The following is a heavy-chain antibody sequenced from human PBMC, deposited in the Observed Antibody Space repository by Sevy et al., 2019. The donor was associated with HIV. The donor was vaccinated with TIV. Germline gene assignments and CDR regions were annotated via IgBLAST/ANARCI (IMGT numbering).Heavy chain of an antibody. D-gene: IGHD5-18*01. CDR1: GFTFNYAW. J-gene: IGHJ4*02. CDR2: IKSKTDGGTT. V-gene: IGHV3-15*01. Sequence: GGCLRLSCAASGFTFNYAWMSWVRQAPGKGLEWVGRIKSKTDGGTTDYAAPVRGRFTISRDDSKTTLYLQMNSLKTEDTAVYYCTTDSGPSYGLSHWGQGTLVTVSS. CDR3: TTDSGPSYGLSH.